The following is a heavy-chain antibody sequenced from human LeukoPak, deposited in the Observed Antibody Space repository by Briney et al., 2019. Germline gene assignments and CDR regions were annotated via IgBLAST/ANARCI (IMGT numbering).Heavy chain of an antibody. V-gene: IGHV1-69*13. J-gene: IGHJ6*02. Sequence: SVKVSCKASGGTFSSYAISWVRQAPGQRLEWMGGIIPIFGTANYAQKFQGRVTITADESTSTAYMELSSLRSEDTAVYYCAMGWFGESRGSYYYYGMDVWGQGTTVTVSS. D-gene: IGHD3-10*01. CDR1: GGTFSSYA. CDR3: AMGWFGESRGSYYYYGMDV. CDR2: IIPIFGTA.